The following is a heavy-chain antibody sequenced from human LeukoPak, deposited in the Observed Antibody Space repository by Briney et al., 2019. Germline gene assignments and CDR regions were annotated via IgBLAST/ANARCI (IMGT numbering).Heavy chain of an antibody. CDR3: ARSNVSLWFGEPRAPWDY. D-gene: IGHD3-10*01. CDR2: IHHSGGT. CDR1: GGSFSGYY. Sequence: SETLSLTCAVYGGSFSGYYWSRIRQPPGKGLEWIGEIHHSGGTNYNPSLKSRVNMSVDTSQSQFSLKLTSVTAADTAVYYCARSNVSLWFGEPRAPWDYWGQGTLVTVSS. V-gene: IGHV4-34*01. J-gene: IGHJ4*02.